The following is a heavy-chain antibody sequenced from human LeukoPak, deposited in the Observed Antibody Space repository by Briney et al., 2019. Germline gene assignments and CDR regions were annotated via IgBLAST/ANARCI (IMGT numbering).Heavy chain of an antibody. J-gene: IGHJ6*02. V-gene: IGHV4-34*01. CDR2: INHSGST. CDR3: ARDDSNYGRYYYYGMDV. D-gene: IGHD4-11*01. CDR1: GGSFSGYY. Sequence: SETLSLTCAVYGGSFSGYYWSWIRQPPGKGLEWMGEINHSGSTNYNPSLKSRVTISVGTSKNQFSLKLSSVTAADTAVYYCARDDSNYGRYYYYGMDVWGQGTTVTVSS.